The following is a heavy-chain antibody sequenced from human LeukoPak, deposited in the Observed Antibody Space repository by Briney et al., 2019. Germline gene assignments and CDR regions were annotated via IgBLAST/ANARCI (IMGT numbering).Heavy chain of an antibody. CDR3: ARGLDYGSPHFDY. CDR1: GFTFSRYAM. Sequence: PGGSLRLSCAASGFTFSRYAMSWVRQPPGKGLEWIGEIYHSGSTNYNPSLKSRVIISVDKSKNQFSLKLSSVTAADTAVYYCARGLDYGSPHFDYWGQGTLVTVSS. D-gene: IGHD3-10*01. CDR2: IYHSGST. V-gene: IGHV4-4*02. J-gene: IGHJ4*02.